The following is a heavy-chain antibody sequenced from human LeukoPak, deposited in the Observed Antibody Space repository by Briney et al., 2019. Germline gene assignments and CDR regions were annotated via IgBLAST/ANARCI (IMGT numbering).Heavy chain of an antibody. V-gene: IGHV4-59*01. CDR2: IYYSGST. CDR1: GGSISSYY. D-gene: IGHD6-6*01. CDR3: ARVGYSSSSGGEINGFDP. Sequence: PSETLSLTCTVSGGSISSYYWSWIRQPPGKGLEWIGYIYYSGSTNYNPSLKSRVTISVDTSKNQFSLKLSSVTAADTAVYYCARVGYSSSSGGEINGFDPWGQGTLVTVSS. J-gene: IGHJ5*02.